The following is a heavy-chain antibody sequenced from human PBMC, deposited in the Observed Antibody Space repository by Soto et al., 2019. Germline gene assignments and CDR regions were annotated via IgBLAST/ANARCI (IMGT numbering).Heavy chain of an antibody. J-gene: IGHJ6*02. Sequence: GGSLRLSCAASGFTFSTYWMSWVRQAPGKGLEWVANIKEDGSVKYYVDSVEGRFTISRDNAKNSLYLQMTSLRAEDTALYYCARGWGYFDSSGFPYLYAMDVWGQGTTVTVSS. V-gene: IGHV3-7*01. D-gene: IGHD3-22*01. CDR1: GFTFSTYW. CDR2: IKEDGSVK. CDR3: ARGWGYFDSSGFPYLYAMDV.